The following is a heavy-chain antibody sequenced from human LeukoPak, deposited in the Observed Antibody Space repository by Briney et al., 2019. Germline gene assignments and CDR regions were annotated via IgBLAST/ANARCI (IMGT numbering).Heavy chain of an antibody. V-gene: IGHV3-33*08. CDR2: IWYDGSNK. J-gene: IGHJ4*02. CDR3: ARNSYSSGWCDY. Sequence: GGSLRLSCAASGFTFISYSMNWVRQAPGKGLEWVAVIWYDGSNKYYSDSVKGRFTISRDQSKNTLSLQMNSLRAEDTALYYCARNSYSSGWCDYWGQGTLVTVSS. CDR1: GFTFISYS. D-gene: IGHD6-19*01.